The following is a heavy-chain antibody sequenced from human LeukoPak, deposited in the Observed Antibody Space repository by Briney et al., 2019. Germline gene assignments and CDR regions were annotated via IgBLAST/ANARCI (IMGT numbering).Heavy chain of an antibody. Sequence: GESLKISCKASGYSFTTYWIGWVRQVPGKGLEWVGIIYPADSTAKYSPSFQGQVTISADKSISTAYLQWSSLKASDTAMYYCARHVGGSTSCYDYWGQGTLVTVSS. CDR1: GYSFTTYW. V-gene: IGHV5-51*01. CDR3: ARHVGGSTSCYDY. J-gene: IGHJ4*02. D-gene: IGHD2-2*01. CDR2: IYPADSTA.